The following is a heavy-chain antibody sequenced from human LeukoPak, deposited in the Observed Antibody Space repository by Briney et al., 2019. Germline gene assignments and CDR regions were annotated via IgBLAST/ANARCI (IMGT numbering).Heavy chain of an antibody. J-gene: IGHJ4*01. CDR3: ARVSNSAWYFDY. CDR2: IYYTGST. V-gene: IGHV4-59*01. CDR1: GASISSYY. Sequence: SETLSLTCTVSGASISSYYWSWIRQPPGKTLEWIGYIYYTGSTNYNPSLKSRVTISVDTSKNQLSQKLNSVTAADTAVYYCARVSNSAWYFDYCGHGTLVTVSS. D-gene: IGHD6-19*01.